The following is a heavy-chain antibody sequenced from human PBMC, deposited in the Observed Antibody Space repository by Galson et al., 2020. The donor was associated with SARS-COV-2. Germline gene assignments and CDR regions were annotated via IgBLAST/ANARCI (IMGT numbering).Heavy chain of an antibody. CDR2: ISAYNGNT. V-gene: IGHV1-18*04. Sequence: ASVKVSCKASGYTFTSYGISWVRQAPGQGLEWMGWISAYNGNTNYAQKLQGRVTMTTDTSTSTAYMELRSLRSDDTAVYYCALGIVVVPAAPDAFDIWGQGTMVTVSS. J-gene: IGHJ3*02. CDR3: ALGIVVVPAAPDAFDI. CDR1: GYTFTSYG. D-gene: IGHD2-2*01.